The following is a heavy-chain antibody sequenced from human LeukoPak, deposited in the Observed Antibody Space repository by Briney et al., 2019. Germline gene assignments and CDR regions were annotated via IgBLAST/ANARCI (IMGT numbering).Heavy chain of an antibody. V-gene: IGHV3-66*01. CDR3: ARDGEYSYGYGFDY. CDR1: GFSVNNLY. D-gene: IGHD5-18*01. CDR2: IYSGDRT. J-gene: IGHJ4*02. Sequence: GGSLRLSCAASGFSVNNLYMSWVRQGPGKGLEWVSVIYSGDRTYYAESVKGRFNISRDTSKNTVYLQMNSLRPEETAVYYCARDGEYSYGYGFDYWGQGTLVTVS.